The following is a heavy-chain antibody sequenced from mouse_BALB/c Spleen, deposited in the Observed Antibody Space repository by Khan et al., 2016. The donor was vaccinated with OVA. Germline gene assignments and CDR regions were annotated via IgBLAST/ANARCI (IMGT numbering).Heavy chain of an antibody. CDR2: IYPGNGDT. CDR1: GYTFTSYN. V-gene: IGHV1-12*01. Sequence: LQQPGAELVKPGASVKMSCKASGYTFTSYNIHWVKQTPGQGLEWIGAIYPGNGDTSYNQKLKGKATLTADKSSSTAYMQVSSLTSEDSAVYYCARRGANWDEFDYWGQGTTLTVSS. D-gene: IGHD4-1*01. CDR3: ARRGANWDEFDY. J-gene: IGHJ2*01.